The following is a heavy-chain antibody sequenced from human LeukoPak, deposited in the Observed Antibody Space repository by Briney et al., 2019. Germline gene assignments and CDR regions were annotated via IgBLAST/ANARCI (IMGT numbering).Heavy chain of an antibody. J-gene: IGHJ4*02. CDR1: IGSISSSKW. Sequence: SETLSLTCSVSIGSISSSKWWSWVRQSPVKGLEWIGEIYLYGTTNYNPSLKSRVTISVDTSKNQFSLKLSSVTAADTAVYYCARHRPRYSSGWYPFDYWGQGTLVTVSS. D-gene: IGHD6-19*01. CDR3: ARHRPRYSSGWYPFDY. CDR2: IYLYGTT. V-gene: IGHV4-4*02.